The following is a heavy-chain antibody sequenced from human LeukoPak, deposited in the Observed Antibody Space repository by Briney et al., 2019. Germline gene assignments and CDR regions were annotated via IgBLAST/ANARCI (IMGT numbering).Heavy chain of an antibody. Sequence: SETLSLTCSVSGAYISTIDYYWAWIRQPPGKGLEWIGEINHSGSTNYNPSLKSRVTISVDTSKNQFSLKLSSVTAADTAVYYCATESNGGETWGQGTLVTVSS. J-gene: IGHJ4*02. D-gene: IGHD2-8*01. V-gene: IGHV4-39*07. CDR3: ATESNGGET. CDR1: GAYISTIDYY. CDR2: INHSGST.